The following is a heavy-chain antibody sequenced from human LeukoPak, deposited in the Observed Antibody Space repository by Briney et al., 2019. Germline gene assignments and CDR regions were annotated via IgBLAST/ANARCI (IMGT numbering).Heavy chain of an antibody. CDR3: ARCGYSYGHFDY. CDR1: GYRFTDYF. V-gene: IGHV1-2*02. Sequence: GASVTVSCTASGYRFTDYFIHWVRHAPGQGLEWMGWTNLNSGGTNYAQKFQARVTMTSDTSISTVYMELSSLRSDDTAVYYCARCGYSYGHFDYWGQGTPVTVSS. J-gene: IGHJ4*02. D-gene: IGHD5-18*01. CDR2: TNLNSGGT.